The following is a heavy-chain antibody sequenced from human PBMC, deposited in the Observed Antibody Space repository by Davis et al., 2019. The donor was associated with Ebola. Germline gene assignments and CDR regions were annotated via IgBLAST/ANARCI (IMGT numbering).Heavy chain of an antibody. Sequence: GGSLRLSCAASGFTFSDYAMTWVRQAPGKGLEWVATISGSGVSTYYADSVKGRFTISRENSKNTLHLQMNSLRAEDTAVFYCARTYGGFDYWGQGTLVTVSS. CDR2: ISGSGVST. J-gene: IGHJ4*02. V-gene: IGHV3-23*01. CDR3: ARTYGGFDY. D-gene: IGHD4/OR15-4a*01. CDR1: GFTFSDYA.